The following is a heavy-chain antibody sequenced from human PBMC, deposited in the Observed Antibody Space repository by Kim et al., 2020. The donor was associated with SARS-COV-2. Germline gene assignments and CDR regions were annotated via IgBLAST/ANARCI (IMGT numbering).Heavy chain of an antibody. J-gene: IGHJ6*02. V-gene: IGHV3-30*18. Sequence: GGSLRLSCAASGFTFSSYGMHWVRQAPGKGLEWVAVISYDGSNKYYADSVKGRFTISRDNSKNTLYLQMNSLRAEDTAVYYCAKDSVRNYDYYYYYGMDVWGQGTTVTVSS. CDR3: AKDSVRNYDYYYYYGMDV. D-gene: IGHD1-7*01. CDR2: ISYDGSNK. CDR1: GFTFSSYG.